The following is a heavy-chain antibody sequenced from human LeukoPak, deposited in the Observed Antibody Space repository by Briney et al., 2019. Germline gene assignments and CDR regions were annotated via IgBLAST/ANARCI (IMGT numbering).Heavy chain of an antibody. D-gene: IGHD5-18*01. J-gene: IGHJ4*02. V-gene: IGHV4-59*01. CDR3: ARGVVYNYGYPYFDY. Sequence: PSETLSLTCIVSGGSISSYYWSWIRQSPGKGLEWIGYIHNRENSHYSPSLKSRVTFSLDTSQNQFSLRLSSVTAADSAVYYCARGVVYNYGYPYFDYWGLGTLVTVSS. CDR1: GGSISSYY. CDR2: IHNRENS.